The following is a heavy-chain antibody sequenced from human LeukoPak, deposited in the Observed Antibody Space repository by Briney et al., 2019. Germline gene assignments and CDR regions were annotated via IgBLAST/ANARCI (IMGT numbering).Heavy chain of an antibody. Sequence: SETLSLTCTVSGGSISSYYWSWIRQPPGKGLEWIGEINHSGSTNYNPSLKSRVTISVDTSKNQFSLKLSSVTAADTAVYYCARGGGIANSWGQGTLVTVSS. CDR3: ARGGGIANS. J-gene: IGHJ4*02. CDR1: GGSISSYY. CDR2: INHSGST. D-gene: IGHD6-13*01. V-gene: IGHV4-34*01.